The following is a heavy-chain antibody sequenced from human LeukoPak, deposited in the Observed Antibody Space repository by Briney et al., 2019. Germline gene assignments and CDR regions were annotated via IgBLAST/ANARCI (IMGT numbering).Heavy chain of an antibody. J-gene: IGHJ5*02. CDR1: GGPFSGYY. CDR3: ARVTIVRKPHNWFDP. Sequence: PSETLSLTCAVYGGPFSGYYWSWIRQPPGKGLEWIGEINHSGSTNYNPSLKSRVTISVDTSKNQFSLKLSSVTAADTAVYYCARVTIVRKPHNWFDPWGQGTLVTVSS. CDR2: INHSGST. D-gene: IGHD3-3*01. V-gene: IGHV4-34*01.